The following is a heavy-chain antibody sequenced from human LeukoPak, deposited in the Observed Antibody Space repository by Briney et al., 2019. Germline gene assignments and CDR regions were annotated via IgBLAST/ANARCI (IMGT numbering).Heavy chain of an antibody. J-gene: IGHJ3*02. Sequence: SGILSLTCGVSGGSISNTNWWTWFRQPPGKGLEWIGYIYYSGSTNYNPSLKSRVTISVDTSKNQFSLRLSSVTAADTAVYYCARTNAFDIWGQGTMVTVSS. CDR1: GGSISNTNW. CDR3: ARTNAFDI. V-gene: IGHV4-4*02. CDR2: IYYSGST.